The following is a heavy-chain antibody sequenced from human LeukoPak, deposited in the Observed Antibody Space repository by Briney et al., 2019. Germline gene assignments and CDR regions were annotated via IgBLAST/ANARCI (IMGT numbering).Heavy chain of an antibody. CDR2: IYYSGST. CDR3: ARTNSGYLISDY. Sequence: SQTLSLTCTVSGGSISSGGYYWSWIRQHPGKGLEWIGYIYYSGSTYYNPSPKSRVTISVDTSKDQFSLKLSSVTAADTAVYYCARTNSGYLISDYWGQGTLVTVSS. D-gene: IGHD5-12*01. J-gene: IGHJ4*02. V-gene: IGHV4-31*03. CDR1: GGSISSGGYY.